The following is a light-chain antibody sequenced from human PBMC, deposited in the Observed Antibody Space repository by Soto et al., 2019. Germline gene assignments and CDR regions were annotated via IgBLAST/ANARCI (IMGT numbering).Light chain of an antibody. J-gene: IGLJ1*01. V-gene: IGLV2-23*01. CDR3: CSYASGNTYV. Sequence: QSVLTQPASVSGSPGQSITISCIGTSSDIGNYNLVSWYQQYPGKAPKLIIYEDSRRPSGVSNRLSGSKSANTASLTISGLQAEDEADYYCCSYASGNTYVFGTGTKLTVL. CDR2: EDS. CDR1: SSDIGNYNL.